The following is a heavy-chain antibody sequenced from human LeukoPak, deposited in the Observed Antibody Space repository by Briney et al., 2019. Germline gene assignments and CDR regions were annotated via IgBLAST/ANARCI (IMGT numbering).Heavy chain of an antibody. CDR3: ARRIGCYSPYFDY. V-gene: IGHV4-30-4*07. D-gene: IGHD2-15*01. Sequence: SQTLSLTCAVSGGSISSGGYSWSWIRQPPGKGLEWIGYIYYSGSTNYNPSLKSRVTISVDTSKNQFSLKLSSVTAADTAVYYCARRIGCYSPYFDYWGQGTLVTVSS. CDR2: IYYSGST. J-gene: IGHJ4*02. CDR1: GGSISSGGYS.